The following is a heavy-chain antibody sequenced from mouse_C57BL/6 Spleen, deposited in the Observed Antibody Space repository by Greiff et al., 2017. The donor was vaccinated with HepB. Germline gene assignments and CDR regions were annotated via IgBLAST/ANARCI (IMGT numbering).Heavy chain of an antibody. D-gene: IGHD4-1*01. V-gene: IGHV1-18*01. CDR1: GYTFTDYN. J-gene: IGHJ4*01. CDR3: ARLRLGHYARDY. Sequence: EVQLQQSGPELVKPGASVKIPCKASGYTFTDYNMDWVKQSHGKSLEWIGDINPNNGGTIYNQKFKGKATLTVDMSSSTAYMELRSLTSEDTAVYYCARLRLGHYARDYWGQGTSVTVSS. CDR2: INPNNGGT.